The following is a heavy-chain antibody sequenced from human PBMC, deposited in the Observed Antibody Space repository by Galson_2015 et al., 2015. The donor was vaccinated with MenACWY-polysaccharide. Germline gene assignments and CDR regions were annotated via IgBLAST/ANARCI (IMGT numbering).Heavy chain of an antibody. CDR2: ISYDGSNK. J-gene: IGHJ4*02. D-gene: IGHD2-2*01. Sequence: SLRLSCAASRFTFSSYGMHWVRQAPGKGLEWVAVISYDGSNKYYADSVKGRFPISRDNSKNTLYLQMNSLRAEDTALYYCAKGQCTSTTCPLDYWGQGTLVTVSS. CDR3: AKGQCTSTTCPLDY. V-gene: IGHV3-30*18. CDR1: RFTFSSYG.